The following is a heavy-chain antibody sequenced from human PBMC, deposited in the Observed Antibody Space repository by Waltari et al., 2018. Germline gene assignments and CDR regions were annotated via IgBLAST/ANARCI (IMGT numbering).Heavy chain of an antibody. CDR3: ASTYYGSGSYYHNWFDP. D-gene: IGHD3-10*01. Sequence: QVQLQESGPGLVKPSETLSLTCTVSGGSISSHYWSWIRQPPGKGLEWIGYIYYSGSTNYNPSLKSRVTISVDTSKNQFSLKLSSVTAADTAVYYCASTYYGSGSYYHNWFDPWGQGTLVTVSS. CDR1: GGSISSHY. CDR2: IYYSGST. J-gene: IGHJ5*02. V-gene: IGHV4-59*11.